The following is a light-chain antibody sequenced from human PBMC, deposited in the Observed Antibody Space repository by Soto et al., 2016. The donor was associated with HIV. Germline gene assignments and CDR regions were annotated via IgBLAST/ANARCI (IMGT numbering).Light chain of an antibody. J-gene: IGKJ2*01. CDR3: MQALQIMYT. Sequence: DIVMTQSPLSLPVTSGEPASISCRSSQSLLHSNGYNYLDWYLQKPGQSPQLLIYLGSNRASGVPDRFSGSGSGTDFTLKISRVEAEDVGVYYCMQALQIMYTFGRGDQAGD. CDR2: LGS. V-gene: IGKV2-28*01. CDR1: QSLLHSNGYNY.